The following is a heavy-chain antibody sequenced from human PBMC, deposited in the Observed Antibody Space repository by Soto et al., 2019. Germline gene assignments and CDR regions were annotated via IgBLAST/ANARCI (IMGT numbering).Heavy chain of an antibody. CDR1: SGSINTLCHY. Sequence: PETQAPPSNISSGSINTLCHYWGWVRKRPGKGLEWIGCNFFTGRTYYTPSLKGRGTISEDTSKSQSSLTLSSVTAADTAVYFCAGQTFTIAAASFGRSNWFDPWAPGTLVTV. CDR3: AGQTFTIAAASFGRSNWFDP. V-gene: IGHV4-39*01. D-gene: IGHD6-25*01. J-gene: IGHJ5*02. CDR2: NFFTGRT.